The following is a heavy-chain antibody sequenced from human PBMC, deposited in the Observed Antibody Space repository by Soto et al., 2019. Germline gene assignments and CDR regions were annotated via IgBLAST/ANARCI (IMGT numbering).Heavy chain of an antibody. J-gene: IGHJ5*02. CDR3: ARGDIVVVPAAKRKGWFDP. CDR1: GGSFSGYS. CDR2: INHSGST. Sequence: PSETLSLTCAVYGGSFSGYSWSRIRQPPGKGLEWIGEINHSGSTNYNPSLKSRVTISVDTSKNQFSLKLSSVTAADTAVYYCARGDIVVVPAAKRKGWFDPWGQGTLVT. D-gene: IGHD2-2*01. V-gene: IGHV4-34*01.